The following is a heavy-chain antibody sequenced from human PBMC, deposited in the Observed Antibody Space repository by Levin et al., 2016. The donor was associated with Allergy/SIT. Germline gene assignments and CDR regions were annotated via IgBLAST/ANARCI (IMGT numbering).Heavy chain of an antibody. V-gene: IGHV4-34*01. D-gene: IGHD4-17*01. J-gene: IGHJ4*02. CDR2: INHSGST. Sequence: PGKGLEWIGEINHSGSTNYNPSLKSRVTISVDTSKNQFSLKLSSVTAADTAVYYCARGLSPGRYDYGDPTADYYFDYWGQGTLVTVSS. CDR3: ARGLSPGRYDYGDPTADYYFDY.